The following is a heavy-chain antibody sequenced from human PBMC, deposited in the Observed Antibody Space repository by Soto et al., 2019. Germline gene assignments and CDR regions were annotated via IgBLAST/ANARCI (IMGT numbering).Heavy chain of an antibody. CDR3: VRDRYSSGWFGDF. CDR1: AFSFTSDE. CDR2: ISTSGNTI. V-gene: IGHV3-48*03. D-gene: IGHD6-19*01. J-gene: IGHJ4*02. Sequence: GGSLRLSCAVSAFSFTSDEMNWVRQAPGKGLEWVAYISTSGNTIYYADSVKGRFTISRDNAKNSLYLQMNSLRVEDTAVYYCVRDRYSSGWFGDFWGQGT.